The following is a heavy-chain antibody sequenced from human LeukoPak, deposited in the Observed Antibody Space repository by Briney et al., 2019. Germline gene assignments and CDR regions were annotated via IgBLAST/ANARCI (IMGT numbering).Heavy chain of an antibody. CDR1: GGSISSYY. CDR2: IYYSGST. J-gene: IGHJ6*03. Sequence: SETLSLTCTVSGGSISSYYWSWIRQPPGKGLEWIGYIYYSGSTNYNPSLKSRVTISVDTSKNQFSLKLSSVTAADTAVYYCAGDIVVVPAALDSYYYMDVWGKGTTVTVSS. CDR3: AGDIVVVPAALDSYYYMDV. D-gene: IGHD2-2*01. V-gene: IGHV4-59*01.